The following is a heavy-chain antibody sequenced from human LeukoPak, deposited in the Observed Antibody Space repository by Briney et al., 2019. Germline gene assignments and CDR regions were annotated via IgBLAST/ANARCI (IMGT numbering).Heavy chain of an antibody. CDR2: IIPIFGTA. V-gene: IGHV1-69*05. Sequence: ASVKVSCEASGGTFSSYAISWVRQAPGQGLEWMGGIIPIFGTANYAQKFQGRVTITTDESTSTAYMELSSLRSEDTAVYYCARGNWNPFYYMDVWGKGTTVTVSS. D-gene: IGHD1-1*01. CDR3: ARGNWNPFYYMDV. J-gene: IGHJ6*03. CDR1: GGTFSSYA.